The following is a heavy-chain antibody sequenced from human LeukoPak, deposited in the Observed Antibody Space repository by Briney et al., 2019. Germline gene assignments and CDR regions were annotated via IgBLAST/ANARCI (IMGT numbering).Heavy chain of an antibody. CDR1: GFALSSHW. Sequence: GSLRLSCAASGFALSSHWMTWVRQVPGRGPEWVANVNRDGSETYYLDSVKGRFTISKDNAKNSLYLQMNSLRAEDTALYHCARNNGMDVWGQGTTVIVCS. CDR3: ARNNGMDV. CDR2: VNRDGSET. J-gene: IGHJ6*02. V-gene: IGHV3-7*03.